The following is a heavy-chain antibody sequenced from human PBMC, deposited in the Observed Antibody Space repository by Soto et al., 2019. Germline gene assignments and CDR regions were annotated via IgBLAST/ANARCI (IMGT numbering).Heavy chain of an antibody. V-gene: IGHV3-23*01. CDR1: GFTFSSYA. D-gene: IGHD3-3*01. CDR2: ISGSGVST. J-gene: IGHJ4*02. Sequence: EVQLLESGGGLVQPGGSLRLSCAASGFTFSSYAMSWVRQAPGKGLEWVSAISGSGVSTYYADSVKGRFTITRDNYKNPLCIQMHSFRAEYKAVYYRGKDTDRRIMIFGEVIIAEYWGQGTLVTVSS. CDR3: GKDTDRRIMIFGEVIIAEY.